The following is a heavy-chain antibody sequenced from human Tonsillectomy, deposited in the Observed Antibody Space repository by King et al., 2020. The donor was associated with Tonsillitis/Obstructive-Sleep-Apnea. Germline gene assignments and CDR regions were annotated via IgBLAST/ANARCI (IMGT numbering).Heavy chain of an antibody. D-gene: IGHD2-15*01. CDR3: SSFASLSDCSGGSCSRDY. CDR1: GGSISSSNW. V-gene: IGHV4-4*02. J-gene: IGHJ4*02. CDR2: IYHSGST. Sequence: QLQESGPGLVKPSGTLSLTCAVSGGSISSSNWWSWVRQPPGKGLEWIGEIYHSGSTNYNPSLKSRGTISVDKYENQFSLKLSSATAADTAVYYCSSFASLSDCSGGSCSRDYWGQGTLVTVSS.